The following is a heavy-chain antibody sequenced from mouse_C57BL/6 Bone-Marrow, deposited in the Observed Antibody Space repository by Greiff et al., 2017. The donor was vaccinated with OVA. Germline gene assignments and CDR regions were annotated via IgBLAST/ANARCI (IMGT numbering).Heavy chain of an antibody. J-gene: IGHJ1*03. Sequence: QVQLQQSGPELVKPGASVKISCKASGYAFSSSWMNWVKQRPGKGLEWIGRIYPGDGDTNYNGKFKGKATLTADKSSSTAYMQLSSLTSEDSAVYFCAREDDYDWYFDVWGTGTTGTVSS. CDR2: IYPGDGDT. CDR3: AREDDYDWYFDV. V-gene: IGHV1-82*01. CDR1: GYAFSSSW. D-gene: IGHD2-4*01.